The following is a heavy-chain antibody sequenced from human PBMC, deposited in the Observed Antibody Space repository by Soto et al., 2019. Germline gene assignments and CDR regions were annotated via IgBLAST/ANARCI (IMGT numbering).Heavy chain of an antibody. D-gene: IGHD3-3*01. CDR1: GGSISSGGYY. Sequence: TLSLTCTVSGGSISSGGYYWSWIRQHPGKGLEWIGYIYYSGSTYYNPSLKSRVTISVDTSKNQFSLKLSSVTAADTAVYYCAREFSAYYDFWSGPRGWFEPWGQGTLVTVS. J-gene: IGHJ5*02. CDR2: IYYSGST. V-gene: IGHV4-31*03. CDR3: AREFSAYYDFWSGPRGWFEP.